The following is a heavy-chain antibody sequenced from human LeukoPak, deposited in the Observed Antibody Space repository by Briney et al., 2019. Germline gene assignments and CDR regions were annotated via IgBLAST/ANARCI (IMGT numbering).Heavy chain of an antibody. J-gene: IGHJ4*02. CDR2: ISGSGGSI. D-gene: IGHD2-2*01. CDR1: GFTFSSYA. Sequence: PGGSLRLSCAASGFTFSSYAMSWVRQAPGKGLEWVSAISGSGGSIYYADSVKGRFTISRDNAKNSLYLQMNSLRAEDTAVYYCAREPYCSSTSCYLPIDYWGQGTLVTVSS. CDR3: AREPYCSSTSCYLPIDY. V-gene: IGHV3-23*01.